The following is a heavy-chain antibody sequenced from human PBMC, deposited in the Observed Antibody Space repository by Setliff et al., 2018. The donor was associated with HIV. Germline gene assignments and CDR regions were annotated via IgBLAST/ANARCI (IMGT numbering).Heavy chain of an antibody. D-gene: IGHD4-17*01. CDR2: ISSSGTYI. Sequence: PGGSLRLSCAASGFYFSTHTMNWIRQAPGKGLEWVSSISSSGTYIYYADSMKGRLTIPRDKAKNKLYLQMNRLRAEDTAVYFCARPTDIDTLDYGSQSFYMYYYGMDVWGQGTTVTVSS. CDR1: GFYFSTHT. CDR3: ARPTDIDTLDYGSQSFYMYYYGMDV. V-gene: IGHV3-21*01. J-gene: IGHJ6*02.